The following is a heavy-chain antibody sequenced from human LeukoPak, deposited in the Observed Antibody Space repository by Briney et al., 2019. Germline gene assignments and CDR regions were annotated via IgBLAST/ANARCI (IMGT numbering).Heavy chain of an antibody. Sequence: SETLSLTCTVSGGSISSYQWSWIRQPPGKGLEWIGNIYYSGSANYNPSLKSRVTISVDTSKNQFSLKLGPVTAADTAVYYCARVGVDYSGNIIKYFFDYWGQGTLVTVSS. CDR1: GGSISSYQ. V-gene: IGHV4-59*01. D-gene: IGHD4-23*01. CDR3: ARVGVDYSGNIIKYFFDY. J-gene: IGHJ4*02. CDR2: IYYSGSA.